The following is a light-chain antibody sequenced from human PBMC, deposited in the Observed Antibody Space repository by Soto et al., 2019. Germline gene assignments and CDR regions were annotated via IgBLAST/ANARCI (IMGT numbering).Light chain of an antibody. CDR2: SAS. V-gene: IGKV1-39*01. J-gene: IGKJ5*01. CDR3: QQSFSSPPIT. Sequence: DIQMTQSPSSLSASVGDRITLSCRASQSVSNFLVWYQQKPGKAPKLLIHSASTLQSGVPSRFSGSGSGTDFTLTISSLQPEDVATYYCQQSFSSPPITFGQGTRLEI. CDR1: QSVSNF.